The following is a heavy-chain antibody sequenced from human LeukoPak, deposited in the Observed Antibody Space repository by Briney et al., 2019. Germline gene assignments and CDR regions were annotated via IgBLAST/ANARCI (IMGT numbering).Heavy chain of an antibody. V-gene: IGHV4-59*01. D-gene: IGHD5-24*01. CDR1: GGSISSYY. CDR2: IYYSGST. Sequence: PSETLSLTCTVSGGSISSYYWSWIRQPPGKGLEWIGYIYYSGSTNYNRSLKSRVTISVDTSKNQFSLKLSSVTAADTAVYYCARGGLRWLQYSYYYMDVWGKGTTVTVSS. CDR3: ARGGLRWLQYSYYYMDV. J-gene: IGHJ6*03.